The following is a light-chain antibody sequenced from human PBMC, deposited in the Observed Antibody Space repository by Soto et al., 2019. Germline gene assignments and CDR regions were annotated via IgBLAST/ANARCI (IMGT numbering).Light chain of an antibody. CDR1: QSVTTD. CDR3: QQYNDWPLT. V-gene: IGKV3-15*01. J-gene: IGKJ4*01. Sequence: VMTQSPASLSVSPGDRVTLSCRASQSVTTDLAWYQHRPGQGPRLLIYSALNRPTGIPDRFSGSGSGRDFTLTITSLQPEDSAVYFCQQYNDWPLTFGGGTKVEIK. CDR2: SAL.